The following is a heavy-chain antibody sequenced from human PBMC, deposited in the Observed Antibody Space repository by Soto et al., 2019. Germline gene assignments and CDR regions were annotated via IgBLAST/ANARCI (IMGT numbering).Heavy chain of an antibody. CDR3: ARDKGIALTPYFDY. CDR1: GFTFSSYS. J-gene: IGHJ4*02. Sequence: GGSLRLSCAASGFTFSSYSMNWVRQAPGKGLEWVSSISSSSYIYYADSVKGRFTISRDNAKNSLYLQMNSLRAEDTAVYYCARDKGIALTPYFDYWGQGTLVTVSS. D-gene: IGHD2-21*01. CDR2: ISSSSYI. V-gene: IGHV3-21*01.